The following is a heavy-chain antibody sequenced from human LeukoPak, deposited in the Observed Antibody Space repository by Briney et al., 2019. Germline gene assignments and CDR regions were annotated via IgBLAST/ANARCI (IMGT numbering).Heavy chain of an antibody. J-gene: IGHJ6*02. D-gene: IGHD2-2*01. CDR2: ISAYNGNT. Sequence: GASVKVSCKASGYTFTSYGISWVRQAPGQGLEWMGWISAYNGNTNYAQKLQGRVTMTTDASTSTAYMELRSLRSDDTAVYYCARDSDIVVVPAAIPDYYYCGMDVWGQGTTVTVSS. CDR1: GYTFTSYG. V-gene: IGHV1-18*01. CDR3: ARDSDIVVVPAAIPDYYYCGMDV.